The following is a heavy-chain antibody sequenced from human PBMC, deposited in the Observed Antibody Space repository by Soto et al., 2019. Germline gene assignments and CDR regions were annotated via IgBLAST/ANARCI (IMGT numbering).Heavy chain of an antibody. Sequence: GGSLRLSCAASGFTFSSYSMNWVRQAPGKGLEWVSSISSSSSYIYYADSVKGRFTISRDNAKNSLYLQMNSLRAEDTAVYYCASLGDSGYDDDAFDIWGRGTMVT. V-gene: IGHV3-21*01. CDR2: ISSSSSYI. CDR1: GFTFSSYS. CDR3: ASLGDSGYDDDAFDI. D-gene: IGHD5-12*01. J-gene: IGHJ3*02.